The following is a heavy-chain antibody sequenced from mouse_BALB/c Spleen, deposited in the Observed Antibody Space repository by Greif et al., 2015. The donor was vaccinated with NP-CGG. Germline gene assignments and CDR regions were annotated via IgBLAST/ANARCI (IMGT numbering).Heavy chain of an antibody. V-gene: IGHV1-18*01. CDR1: GYTFTEYT. Sequence: VQLQQSGPELVKPGASVEISCKTSGYTFTEYTLHWVKQSHGKSLEWIGGINPNNGGTIYNQKFKDKATLTEDRSSSTANMELRSLTSEDSAVYYCVRKRYGNWYFDVWGAGTTVTVSS. D-gene: IGHD2-1*01. CDR3: VRKRYGNWYFDV. J-gene: IGHJ1*01. CDR2: INPNNGGT.